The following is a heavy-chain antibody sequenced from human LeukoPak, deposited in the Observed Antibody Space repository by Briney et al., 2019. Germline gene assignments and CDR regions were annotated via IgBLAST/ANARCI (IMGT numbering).Heavy chain of an antibody. D-gene: IGHD6-19*01. Sequence: GGSLRLSCAASGLSFSDYYMSWVRQAPGKGLEWVSAITGSGGSAYYADSVKGRFTISRDNSKNTLFLQMNSLRAEDTAVYYCAKVVVGSSGWYYFDYWGQGTLVTVSS. CDR1: GLSFSDYY. J-gene: IGHJ4*02. CDR3: AKVVVGSSGWYYFDY. CDR2: ITGSGGSA. V-gene: IGHV3-23*01.